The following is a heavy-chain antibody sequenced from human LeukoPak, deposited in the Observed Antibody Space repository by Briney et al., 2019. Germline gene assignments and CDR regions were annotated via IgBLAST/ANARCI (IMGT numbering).Heavy chain of an antibody. CDR1: GGSISSYY. Sequence: SETLSLTCTVSGGSISSYYWSWIRQPAGKGLEWIGRIYTSGSTNYNPSLKSRVTMSVDTSKNQFSLKLSSVTAADTAVYYCAGGGSLRGVTLFHYWGQGTLVTVSS. D-gene: IGHD3-10*01. J-gene: IGHJ4*02. CDR3: AGGGSLRGVTLFHY. CDR2: IYTSGST. V-gene: IGHV4-4*07.